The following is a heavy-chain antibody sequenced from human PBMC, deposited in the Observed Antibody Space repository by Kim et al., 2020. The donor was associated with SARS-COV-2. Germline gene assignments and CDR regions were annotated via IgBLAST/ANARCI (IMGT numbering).Heavy chain of an antibody. J-gene: IGHJ4*02. CDR1: GFTFSSYS. V-gene: IGHV3-21*01. Sequence: GGSLRLSCAASGFTFSSYSMNWVRQAPGKGLEWVSSISSSSSYIYYADSVKGRFTISRDNAKNSLYLQMNSLRAEDTAVYYCATQYSSGLYYFDYWGQGTLVIVSS. CDR2: ISSSSSYI. D-gene: IGHD6-19*01. CDR3: ATQYSSGLYYFDY.